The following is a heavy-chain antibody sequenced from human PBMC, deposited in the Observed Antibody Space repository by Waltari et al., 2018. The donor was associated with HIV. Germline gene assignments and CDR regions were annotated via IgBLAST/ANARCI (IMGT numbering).Heavy chain of an antibody. CDR2: IGSLQNFI. J-gene: IGHJ5*02. V-gene: IGHV3-21*01. CDR1: GFRFSDYN. CDR3: ARGPSSGWSWFDP. Sequence: EVRLLESGGGLVRPGGSLRLSCAASGFRFSDYNMNWVRQGPGKGLEWVAAIGSLQNFIHCADSVKGRFTVSRDNAKNSLYLQMNSLTAEDTAVYYCARGPSSGWSWFDPWGQGTLVTVSS. D-gene: IGHD6-19*01.